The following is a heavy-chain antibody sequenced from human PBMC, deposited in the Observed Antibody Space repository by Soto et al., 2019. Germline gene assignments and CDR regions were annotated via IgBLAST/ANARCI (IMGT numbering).Heavy chain of an antibody. V-gene: IGHV3-33*01. Sequence: ESGGGVVQPGRSLRLSCAASGFTFSSYGMHWVRQAPGKGLEWVAVIWYDGSNKYYADSVKGRFTISRDNSKNTLYLQMNSLRAEETAVYYCAREFSSGWYRYGMDVWGQGTTVTVSS. CDR3: AREFSSGWYRYGMDV. CDR1: GFTFSSYG. D-gene: IGHD6-19*01. CDR2: IWYDGSNK. J-gene: IGHJ6*02.